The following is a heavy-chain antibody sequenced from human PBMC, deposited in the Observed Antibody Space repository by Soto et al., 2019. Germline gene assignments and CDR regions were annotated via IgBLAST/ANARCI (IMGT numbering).Heavy chain of an antibody. D-gene: IGHD3-22*01. V-gene: IGHV3-30*03. CDR2: LSHDGSNT. J-gene: IGHJ3*02. CDR1: GFNFNAYG. CDR3: ARGFEGVIVGASSPAFDI. Sequence: QVQLVESGGGVVQTGRSLRLSCAASGFNFNAYGIHWVRQAPGKGLEWVAVLSHDGSNTYYADSVKGRFTMSRDNSKNMVNLQLSTLRPEDTAVYYCARGFEGVIVGASSPAFDIWGQGTLVTVSS.